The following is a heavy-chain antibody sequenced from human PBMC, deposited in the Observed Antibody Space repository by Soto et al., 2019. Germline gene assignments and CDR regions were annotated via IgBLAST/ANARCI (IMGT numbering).Heavy chain of an antibody. CDR2: ISTSVSTI. V-gene: IGHV3-11*01. J-gene: IGHJ3*02. CDR1: GFTFSDYY. CDR3: ARGGDGRRSGRMGAFDI. D-gene: IGHD6-19*01. Sequence: XESLRLSFAASGFTFSDYYMSWIRQAPGKGLEWVSYISTSVSTIYYADSVKGRFTISRDNAKNSLYLQMNSLRAEDTAVYYCARGGDGRRSGRMGAFDIWGQGTMVTVSS.